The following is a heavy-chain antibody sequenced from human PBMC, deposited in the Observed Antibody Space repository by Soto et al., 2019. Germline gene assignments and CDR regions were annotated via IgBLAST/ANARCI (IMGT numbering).Heavy chain of an antibody. CDR1: GFTFSSYA. J-gene: IGHJ4*02. Sequence: GGSLRLSCAASGFTFSSYAISWVRQAQGKGLEWVSAISGSGGSTYYADSVKGRFTISRDNSKNTLYLQMNSLRAEDTAVYYCAKAQVNAIPKLFDYWGQGTLVTVSA. D-gene: IGHD2-21*01. CDR2: ISGSGGST. V-gene: IGHV3-23*01. CDR3: AKAQVNAIPKLFDY.